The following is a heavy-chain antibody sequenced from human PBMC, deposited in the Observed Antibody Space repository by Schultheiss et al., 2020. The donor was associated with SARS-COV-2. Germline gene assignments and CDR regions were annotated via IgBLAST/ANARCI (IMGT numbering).Heavy chain of an antibody. CDR2: IYPGDSDT. J-gene: IGHJ4*02. CDR3: ARRSPTFYDFWSGSGDY. V-gene: IGHV5-51*01. D-gene: IGHD3-3*01. CDR1: GYSFTNYW. Sequence: GESLKISCRGSGYSFTNYWIGWVRQMPGKGLEWMGIIYPGDSDTRYSPSFQGQVTISADKSISTAYLQWSSLQASDTAMYYCARRSPTFYDFWSGSGDYWGQGTLVTVSS.